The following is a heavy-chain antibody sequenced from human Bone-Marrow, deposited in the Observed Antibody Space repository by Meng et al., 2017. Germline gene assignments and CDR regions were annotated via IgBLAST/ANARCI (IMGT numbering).Heavy chain of an antibody. D-gene: IGHD1-1*01. Sequence: RLQLQESGPGLVKPSEPFSLICSVSGGSIISRSYYWGWIRQPPGKGLEWIGTIYYSGSTYYNPSLNSRVTISVDTSKNQFSLKLNSVTAADTALYYCATSNALPALNWFDPWGRGTLVTVSS. CDR1: GGSIISRSYY. CDR3: ATSNALPALNWFDP. J-gene: IGHJ5*02. CDR2: IYYSGST. V-gene: IGHV4-39*06.